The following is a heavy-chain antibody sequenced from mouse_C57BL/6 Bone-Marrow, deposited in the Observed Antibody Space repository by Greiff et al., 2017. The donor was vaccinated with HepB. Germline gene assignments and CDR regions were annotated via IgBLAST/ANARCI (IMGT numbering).Heavy chain of an antibody. D-gene: IGHD2-5*01. V-gene: IGHV5-4*03. J-gene: IGHJ1*03. CDR1: GFTFSSYA. CDR2: ISDGGSYT. CDR3: ARGGPTIVTTWYFDV. Sequence: DVKLVESGGDLVKPGGSLKLSCAASGFTFSSYAMSWVRQTPEKRLEWVATISDGGSYTYYPDNVKGRFTISRDNAKNNLYLQMSHLKSEDTAMYYCARGGPTIVTTWYFDVWGTGTTVTVSS.